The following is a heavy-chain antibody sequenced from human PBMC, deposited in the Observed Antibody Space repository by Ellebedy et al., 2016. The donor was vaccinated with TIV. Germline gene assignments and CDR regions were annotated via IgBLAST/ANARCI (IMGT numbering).Heavy chain of an antibody. Sequence: GESLKISCEASGIIVSDYFMNWVRQAPGKGLAWVSVLYPDAKTNYTDSVNGRFIVSRDSSKNTLYLQMNSLTAEDTAVYYCARDPGGGGDFGDNWFDPWGQGTLVTVSS. D-gene: IGHD2-21*01. CDR1: GIIVSDYF. CDR2: LYPDAKT. J-gene: IGHJ5*02. V-gene: IGHV3-66*01. CDR3: ARDPGGGGDFGDNWFDP.